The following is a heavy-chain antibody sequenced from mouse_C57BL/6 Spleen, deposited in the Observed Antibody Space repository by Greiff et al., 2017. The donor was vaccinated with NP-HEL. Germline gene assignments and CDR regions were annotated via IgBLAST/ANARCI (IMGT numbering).Heavy chain of an antibody. CDR2: ISDGGSYT. CDR1: GFTFSSYA. J-gene: IGHJ1*03. V-gene: IGHV5-4*01. CDR3: ARAPYYYGSSFHWYFDV. D-gene: IGHD1-1*01. Sequence: EVQLVESGGGLVKPGGSLKLSCAASGFTFSSYAMSWVRQIPEKRLEWVATISDGGSYTYYPDNVKGRFTISRDNAKNNLYLQMSHLKSEDTAMYYCARAPYYYGSSFHWYFDVWGTGTTVTVSS.